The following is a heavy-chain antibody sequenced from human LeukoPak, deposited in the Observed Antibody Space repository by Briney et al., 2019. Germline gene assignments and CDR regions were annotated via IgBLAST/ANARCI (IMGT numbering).Heavy chain of an antibody. CDR1: GFTFYSYW. J-gene: IGHJ6*03. V-gene: IGHV3-7*01. CDR2: IKRDGSEK. D-gene: IGHD6-19*01. CDR3: ARSSGWYHRGPDYYYYYMDV. Sequence: GGSLRLSCAASGFTFYSYWMSWVRQAPGKGLEWVANIKRDGSEKFYVDSVKGRFTISRDNAKNSLYLQMNSLRAEDTAVYYCARSSGWYHRGPDYYYYYMDVWGKGTTVTVS.